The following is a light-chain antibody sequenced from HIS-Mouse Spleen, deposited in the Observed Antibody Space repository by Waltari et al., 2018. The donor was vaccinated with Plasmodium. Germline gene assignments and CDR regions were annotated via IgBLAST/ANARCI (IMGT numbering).Light chain of an antibody. Sequence: DIQMTQSPSSLSSSSGNRVTLTCQASQDLSNYLTWYQQKPGQAPKLLIYDASNLETGVPSRFSGSGSGTDFTFTISSLQPEDIATYYCQQYDNLPLTFGG. CDR2: DAS. CDR3: QQYDNLPLT. CDR1: QDLSNY. J-gene: IGKJ4*01. V-gene: IGKV1-33*01.